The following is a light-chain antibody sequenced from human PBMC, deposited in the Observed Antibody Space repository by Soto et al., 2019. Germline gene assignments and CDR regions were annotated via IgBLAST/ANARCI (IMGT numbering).Light chain of an antibody. J-gene: IGLJ1*01. CDR3: AAWDDSLNGLYV. V-gene: IGLV1-44*01. Sequence: QSVLTQPPSASGTPGQRVTISCSGGSSNIGSNAVTWYRQLPGTAPKLLIYSNNQRPSGVPDRFSGSKSGTSASLAISGLQSEDEADYYCAAWDDSLNGLYVFGTGTRSPS. CDR1: SSNIGSNA. CDR2: SNN.